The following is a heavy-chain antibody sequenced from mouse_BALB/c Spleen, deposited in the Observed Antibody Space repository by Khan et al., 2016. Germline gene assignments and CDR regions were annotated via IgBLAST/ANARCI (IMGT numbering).Heavy chain of an antibody. CDR2: IWAGGTT. CDR1: GFSLTTYG. V-gene: IGHV2-9*02. CDR3: ASDPRFREFDEGSNGMDY. J-gene: IGHJ4*01. Sequence: QVQLKQSGPGLVAPSQSLSITCTVSGFSLTTYGVHWVRQPPRKGLEWLGVIWAGGTTNYNSALMSRLNIDKDNSKSQVFLKMYSLQADDTAMYFCASDPRFREFDEGSNGMDYWGQGTSVTVSS.